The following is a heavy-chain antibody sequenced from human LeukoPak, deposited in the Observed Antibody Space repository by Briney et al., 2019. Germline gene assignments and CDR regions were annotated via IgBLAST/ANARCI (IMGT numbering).Heavy chain of an antibody. V-gene: IGHV5-51*01. D-gene: IGHD3-16*01. CDR3: ARARQSGSYAGFVH. J-gene: IGHJ4*02. CDR2: IYPGDSDT. CDR1: GYSFTNYW. Sequence: GESLKISCQGSGYSFTNYWIAWVRQMPGKGLEWMGIIYPGDSDTRVSPSFRGRVTMSADKSVSTAHLQLNNLKASDTAMYYCARARQSGSYAGFVHWGPGTLVTVSS.